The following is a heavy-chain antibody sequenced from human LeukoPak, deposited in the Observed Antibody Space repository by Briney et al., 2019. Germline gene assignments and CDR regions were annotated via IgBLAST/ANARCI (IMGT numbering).Heavy chain of an antibody. CDR2: IKEDESEK. V-gene: IGHV3-7*01. CDR3: ARLRAFDI. CDR1: GSTFRSHW. J-gene: IGHJ3*02. Sequence: GGSLRLSCIVSGSTFRSHWMSWVRQAPGKGLEWVANIKEDESEKYYVDSVKGRFTISRDNAKNSLYLQMNSLRAEDTAVYYCARLRAFDIWGQGTMVTVSS.